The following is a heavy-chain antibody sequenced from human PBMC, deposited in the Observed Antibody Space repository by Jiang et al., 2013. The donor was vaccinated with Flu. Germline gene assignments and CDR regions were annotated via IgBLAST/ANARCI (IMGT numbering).Heavy chain of an antibody. Sequence: LLKPSETLSLACAVYGGSFSGYYWSWIRQPPGKGLEWIGEINHSGSTNYNPSLKSRVTISVDTSKNQFSLKLSSVTAADTAVYYCARGHCSSTSCYRFPYYYYYGMDVWGKGTTVTVSS. D-gene: IGHD2-2*02. CDR3: ARGHCSSTSCYRFPYYYYYGMDV. CDR2: INHSGST. CDR1: GGSFSGYY. J-gene: IGHJ6*04. V-gene: IGHV4-34*01.